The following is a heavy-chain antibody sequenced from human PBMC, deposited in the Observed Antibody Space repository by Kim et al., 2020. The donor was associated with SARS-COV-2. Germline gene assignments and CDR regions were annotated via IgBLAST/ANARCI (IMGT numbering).Heavy chain of an antibody. Sequence: GGSLRLSCAASGFTFDDYAMHWVRQAPGKGLEWVSGISWNSGSIGYADSVKGRFTISRDNAKNSLYLQMNSLRAEDTALYYCAKDKAYYGSGGYSATFDPWGQGTMVTVSS. V-gene: IGHV3-9*01. CDR2: ISWNSGSI. D-gene: IGHD3-10*01. CDR3: AKDKAYYGSGGYSATFDP. J-gene: IGHJ5*01. CDR1: GFTFDDYA.